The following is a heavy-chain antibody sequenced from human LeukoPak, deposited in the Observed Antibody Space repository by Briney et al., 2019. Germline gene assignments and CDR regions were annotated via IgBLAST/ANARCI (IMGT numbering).Heavy chain of an antibody. J-gene: IGHJ4*02. CDR2: ISWNSGSI. V-gene: IGHV3-9*01. CDR3: AKVGSRLLWFGETEYYFDY. Sequence: PGRSLRLSCAASGFTFDDYAMHWVRQAPGKGLEWVSGISWNSGSIGYADSVKGRFTISRDNAKNSLYLQMNSLRAEDTALYYCAKVGSRLLWFGETEYYFDYWGQGTLVTVSS. CDR1: GFTFDDYA. D-gene: IGHD3-10*01.